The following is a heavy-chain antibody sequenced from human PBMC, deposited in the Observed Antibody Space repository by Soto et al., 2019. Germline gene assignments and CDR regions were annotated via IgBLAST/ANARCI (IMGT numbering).Heavy chain of an antibody. Sequence: ASVKVSCKASGYTFTSYAMHWVRQAPGQRLEWMGWINAGNGNTKYSQKFQGRVTITRDTSASTAYMELSSLRSEDTAVYYCARGGGLEPKYYYYYMDVWGKGTTVTVSS. D-gene: IGHD3-3*01. CDR3: ARGGGLEPKYYYYYMDV. J-gene: IGHJ6*03. CDR2: INAGNGNT. V-gene: IGHV1-3*01. CDR1: GYTFTSYA.